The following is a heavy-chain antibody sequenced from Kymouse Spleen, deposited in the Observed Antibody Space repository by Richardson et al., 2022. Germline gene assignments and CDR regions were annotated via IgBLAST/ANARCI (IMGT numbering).Heavy chain of an antibody. V-gene: IGHV1-2*04. CDR1: GYTFTGYY. CDR2: INPNSGGT. D-gene: IGHD1-7*01. Sequence: QVQLVQSGAEVKKPGASVKVSCKASGYTFTGYYMHWVRQAPGQGLEWMGWINPNSGGTNYAQKFQGWVTMTRDTSISTAYMELSRLRSDDTAVYYCAREGITGTTGYYYYYGMDVWGQGTTVTVSS. J-gene: IGHJ6*02. CDR3: AREGITGTTGYYYYYGMDV.